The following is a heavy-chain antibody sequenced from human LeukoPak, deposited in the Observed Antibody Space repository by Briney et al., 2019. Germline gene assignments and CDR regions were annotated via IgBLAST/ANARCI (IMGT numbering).Heavy chain of an antibody. Sequence: PGGSLRLSCAASGFTFTRHGMDWVRQAPGKGLEWVAVIWYDGTNKYYTDSVKGRFTISRDNAKNTLYLQMNSLRAEDTAVYYCARAGFYSTGNWFDPWGQGTLVTVSS. V-gene: IGHV3-33*07. CDR1: GFTFTRHG. J-gene: IGHJ5*02. CDR3: ARAGFYSTGNWFDP. CDR2: IWYDGTNK. D-gene: IGHD6-19*01.